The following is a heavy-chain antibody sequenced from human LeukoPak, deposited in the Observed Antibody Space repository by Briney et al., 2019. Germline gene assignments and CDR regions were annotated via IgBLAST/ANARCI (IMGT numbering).Heavy chain of an antibody. V-gene: IGHV1-69*13. CDR1: GYTFSDHY. J-gene: IGHJ6*02. CDR3: ASFTTRVYYYYGMDV. CDR2: IIPIFGTA. Sequence: SVKVSCKASGYTFSDHYINWVRQAPGQGLEWMGGIIPIFGTANYAQKFQGRVTITADESTSTAYMELSSLRSEDTAVYYCASFTTRVYYYYGMDVWGQGTTVTVSS. D-gene: IGHD1-14*01.